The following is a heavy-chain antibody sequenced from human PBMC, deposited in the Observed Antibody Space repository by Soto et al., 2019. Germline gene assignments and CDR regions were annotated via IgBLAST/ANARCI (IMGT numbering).Heavy chain of an antibody. J-gene: IGHJ5*02. Sequence: SQTLSLTCVISGDIVSSNSAAWNWIRQSPSRGLEWLGRTYYRSKWYGDYAVSVRSRITINPDTSKNQFSLQLNSVTPEDTAVYYCARVDLRRSSLFWFDPWGQGTLVTVSS. V-gene: IGHV6-1*01. CDR1: GDIVSSNSAA. CDR3: ARVDLRRSSLFWFDP. CDR2: TYYRSKWYG. D-gene: IGHD6-6*01.